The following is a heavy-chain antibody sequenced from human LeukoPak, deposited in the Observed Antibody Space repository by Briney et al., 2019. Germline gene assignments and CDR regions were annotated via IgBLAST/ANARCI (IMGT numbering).Heavy chain of an antibody. J-gene: IGHJ5*02. D-gene: IGHD3-22*01. CDR2: FDPEDGET. CDR1: GYTLTELS. V-gene: IGHV1-24*01. Sequence: ASVTVSCKVSGYTLTELSMHWVRQAPGKGLEWMGGFDPEDGETIYAQKFQGRVTMTEDTSTDTAYMELSSLRSEDTAVYYCATGNKYYYDSSGYYNNWFDPWGQGTLVTVSS. CDR3: ATGNKYYYDSSGYYNNWFDP.